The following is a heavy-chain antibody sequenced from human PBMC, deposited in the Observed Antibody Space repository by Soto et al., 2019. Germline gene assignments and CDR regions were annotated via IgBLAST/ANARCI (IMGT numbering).Heavy chain of an antibody. CDR2: IYYSGST. D-gene: IGHD1-20*01. V-gene: IGHV4-39*01. CDR3: ARHPYTWNYVGMDV. CDR1: GGSISSSSYY. Sequence: PSETLSLTCTVSGGSISSSSYYWGWIRQPPGKGLEWIGSIYYSGSTYYNPSLKSRVTISVDTSKNQFSLKLSSVTAADTAVYYCARHPYTWNYVGMDVWGQGTTVTVSS. J-gene: IGHJ6*02.